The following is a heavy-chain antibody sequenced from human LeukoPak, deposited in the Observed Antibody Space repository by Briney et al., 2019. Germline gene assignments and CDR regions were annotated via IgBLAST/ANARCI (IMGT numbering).Heavy chain of an antibody. CDR2: FDPEDGET. CDR3: ATGGWGLLRGPYVFNI. J-gene: IGHJ3*02. CDR1: GHTLSDLS. Sequence: ASVKVSCKVSGHTLSDLSMHWVRQAPGKGLEWMGGFDPEDGETIYAQRFKGRVTMTEDTSADTAYMELSSLRSEDTAVYYCATGGWGLLRGPYVFNIWGQGTMVTVSS. V-gene: IGHV1-24*01. D-gene: IGHD1-26*01.